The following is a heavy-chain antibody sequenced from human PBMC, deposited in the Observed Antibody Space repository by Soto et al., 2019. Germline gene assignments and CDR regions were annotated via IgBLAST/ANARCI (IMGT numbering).Heavy chain of an antibody. CDR2: INHSGGT. D-gene: IGHD6-6*01. CDR1: GGSFSAYY. V-gene: IGHV4-34*01. CDR3: ARARSSVPARRGIGYYGMDV. Sequence: SETLSLTCAVYGGSFSAYYWSWIRQPPGKGLEWIGEINHSGGTSYNPSLKSRVTISVDESRNQFSLKLTSVTAADTAVYYCARARSSVPARRGIGYYGMDVWGQGTTVTVSS. J-gene: IGHJ6*02.